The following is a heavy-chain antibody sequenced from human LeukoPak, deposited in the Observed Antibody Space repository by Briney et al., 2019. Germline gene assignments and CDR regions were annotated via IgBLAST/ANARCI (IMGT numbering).Heavy chain of an antibody. D-gene: IGHD1-26*01. J-gene: IGHJ4*02. CDR1: GGSISSYY. Sequence: PSETLSLTCTVSGGSISSYYWGWIRQPPGKGLEWIGSIYYSGSTYYNPSLKSRVTISVDTSKNQFSLKPSSVTAADTAVYYCARDRGVMYYFDYWGQGTLVTVSS. CDR2: IYYSGST. V-gene: IGHV4-39*07. CDR3: ARDRGVMYYFDY.